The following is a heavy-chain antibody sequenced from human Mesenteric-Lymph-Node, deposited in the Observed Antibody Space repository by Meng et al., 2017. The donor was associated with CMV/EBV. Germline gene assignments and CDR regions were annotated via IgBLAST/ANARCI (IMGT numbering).Heavy chain of an antibody. CDR3: ATYGSGSGTDYYYYYGMDV. J-gene: IGHJ6*02. Sequence: GASLKISCAASGFTFSNYAMSWVRQAPGKGLEWVSGISGRSSRTYYADSVKGRFTISRDNSKNTLSLQMNSLRAEDTAVYYCATYGSGSGTDYYYYYGMDVWGQGTTVTVSS. CDR2: ISGRSSRT. V-gene: IGHV3-23*01. D-gene: IGHD3-10*01. CDR1: GFTFSNYA.